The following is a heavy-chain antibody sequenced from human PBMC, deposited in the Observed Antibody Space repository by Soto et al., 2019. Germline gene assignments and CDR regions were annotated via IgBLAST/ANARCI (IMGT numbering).Heavy chain of an antibody. CDR1: GYTFTSYR. J-gene: IGHJ5*02. CDR2: ISAYNGNT. V-gene: IGHV1-18*01. Sequence: ASVKVSCKASGYTFTSYRISWLRHAPGQGLEWMGWISAYNGNTNYAQKLQGRVTMTTDTSTSTAYMELRSLRSDDTAVYYCARDLLEWSYNWFDPWGQGTLVTVSS. D-gene: IGHD3-3*01. CDR3: ARDLLEWSYNWFDP.